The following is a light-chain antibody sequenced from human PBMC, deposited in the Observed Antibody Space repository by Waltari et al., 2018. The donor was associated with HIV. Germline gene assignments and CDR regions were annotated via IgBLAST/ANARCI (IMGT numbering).Light chain of an antibody. V-gene: IGLV1-47*01. J-gene: IGLJ2*01. CDR2: RNN. Sequence: SVLSHPPSASGTPAQRLTISRYGRTSNIRGNSVFWYQHLPGTAPKLLIHRNNQRPSWVPDRFSGSTSGTSASLAISGLRSEDEAEYYCVVWEDTLRGVIFGGGTKVAVL. CDR1: TSNIRGNS. CDR3: VVWEDTLRGVI.